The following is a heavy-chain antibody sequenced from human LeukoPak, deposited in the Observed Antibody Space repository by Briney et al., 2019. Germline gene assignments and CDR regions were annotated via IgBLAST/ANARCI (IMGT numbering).Heavy chain of an antibody. CDR2: ISGGGDTT. J-gene: IGHJ4*02. CDR1: GFTFSNNG. Sequence: GGSLRLSCAASGFTFSNNGMSWLRQSPGRGLEWVSGISGGGDTTYYAESVKGRFTISRDNSKNTLFLQMNSLTAEDTAVYYCANTNGYYDYWGQGTLVAVSS. D-gene: IGHD3-22*01. CDR3: ANTNGYYDY. V-gene: IGHV3-23*01.